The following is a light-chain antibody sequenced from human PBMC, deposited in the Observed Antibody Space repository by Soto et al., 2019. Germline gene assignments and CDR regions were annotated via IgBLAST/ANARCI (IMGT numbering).Light chain of an antibody. Sequence: DIQMTQSPSTLSASVGDRVTITCRASQSISSWLAWYQQKPGKAPKLLIYDASSLESGVPSRFSGSGSGTEFTLTTSSLQPDDFATYYCQQYNSYRYTFGQGTKVDIX. CDR1: QSISSW. J-gene: IGKJ2*01. V-gene: IGKV1-5*01. CDR2: DAS. CDR3: QQYNSYRYT.